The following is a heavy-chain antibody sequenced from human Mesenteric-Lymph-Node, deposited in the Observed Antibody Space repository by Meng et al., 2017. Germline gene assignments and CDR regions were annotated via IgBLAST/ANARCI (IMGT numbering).Heavy chain of an antibody. Sequence: GSLRLSCTVSGGSISSYYWSWIRQPAGKGLEWIGRIYTSGSTNYNPSLKSRVTISVDTSKNQFSLKLSSVTAADTAVYYCARGLSYDSSGFGGYWGQGTLVTVSS. J-gene: IGHJ4*02. CDR3: ARGLSYDSSGFGGY. D-gene: IGHD3-22*01. V-gene: IGHV4-4*07. CDR1: GGSISSYY. CDR2: IYTSGST.